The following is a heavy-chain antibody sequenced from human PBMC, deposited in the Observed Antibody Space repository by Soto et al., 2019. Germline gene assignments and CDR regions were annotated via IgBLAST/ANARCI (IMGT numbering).Heavy chain of an antibody. CDR3: ASSDNYDFWSGYPSGAFDI. Sequence: QVQLVQSGAEVKKPGASVKVSCKASGYTFTSYGISWVRQAPGQGLEWMGCISAYNGNTNYAQKLQGRVTMTTDTSTSTAYMELRSLRSDDTAVYYCASSDNYDFWSGYPSGAFDIWGQGTMVTVSS. CDR2: ISAYNGNT. V-gene: IGHV1-18*01. J-gene: IGHJ3*02. CDR1: GYTFTSYG. D-gene: IGHD3-3*01.